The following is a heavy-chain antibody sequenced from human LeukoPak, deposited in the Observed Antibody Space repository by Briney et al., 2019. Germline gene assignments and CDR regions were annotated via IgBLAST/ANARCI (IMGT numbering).Heavy chain of an antibody. V-gene: IGHV3-74*01. CDR3: VRDRAVSPFPPDAFDM. CDR2: INSDGRST. D-gene: IGHD4-17*01. Sequence: GGSLRLSCVVSGFTFSSCSMNWVRQAPGKGLVWVSRINSDGRSTKYADSVKGRFTISRDNAKNTLYLQMNSLSAEDTAVYYCVRDRAVSPFPPDAFDMWGQGTMVTVAS. J-gene: IGHJ3*02. CDR1: GFTFSSCS.